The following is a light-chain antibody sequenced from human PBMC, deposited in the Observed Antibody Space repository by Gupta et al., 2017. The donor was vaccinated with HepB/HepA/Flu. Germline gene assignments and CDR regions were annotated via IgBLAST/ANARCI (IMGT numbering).Light chain of an antibody. Sequence: QSDLTQPPSASGSPGQSVTIPCTGASSDVGGDESVSWYLQHPAKAPKLMIYEVTKRPSGVPNRFSGAKSGNTASRTISGLQAEDEADDYCSSFGYGNNFNVVFGGGTKLTV. J-gene: IGLJ2*01. CDR3: SSFGYGNNFNVV. CDR1: SSDVGGDES. CDR2: EVT. V-gene: IGLV2-8*01.